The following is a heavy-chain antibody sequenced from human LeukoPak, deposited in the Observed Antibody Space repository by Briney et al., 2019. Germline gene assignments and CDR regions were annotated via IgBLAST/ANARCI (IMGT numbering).Heavy chain of an antibody. J-gene: IGHJ3*02. D-gene: IGHD1-26*01. CDR2: IYYSGST. Sequence: SETLSLTCTVSGGSISSYCWSWIRQPPGKGLEWIGYIYYSGSTNYNPSLKSRVTMSVDTSKNQFSLKLSSVTAADTAVYYCARRGSYYAAFDIWGKGTMVTVSS. CDR1: GGSISSYC. V-gene: IGHV4-59*08. CDR3: ARRGSYYAAFDI.